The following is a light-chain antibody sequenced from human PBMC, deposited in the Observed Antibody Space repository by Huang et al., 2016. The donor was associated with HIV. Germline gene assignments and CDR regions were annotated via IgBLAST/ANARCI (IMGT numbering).Light chain of an antibody. CDR3: QQYYSSPYT. CDR1: QSLLYNSNNKNY. Sequence: DIVMTQSPASLAVSLGERATINCKSSQSLLYNSNNKNYLAWYQQKPGQPPKLLIYCASTRESGVPDRFSGSGSGTGFTLTISNLQAEDVAVYYCQQYYSSPYTFGQGTKLEIK. CDR2: CAS. V-gene: IGKV4-1*01. J-gene: IGKJ2*01.